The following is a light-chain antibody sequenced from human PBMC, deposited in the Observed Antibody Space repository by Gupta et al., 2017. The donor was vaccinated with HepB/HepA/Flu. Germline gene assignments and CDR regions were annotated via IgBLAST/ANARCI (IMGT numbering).Light chain of an antibody. J-gene: IGKJ2*01. V-gene: IGKV3-11*01. CDR2: DAS. Sequence: EIVLTQSPATLSLHPGERATPSCRASQSGNSYLAWYQQKPGQAPRLLYFDASNGVTVIPAWCGGRGSGTVVTLTSSSLEAEYFAFYCCQQRSYWPHTFGQGTKLEIK. CDR1: QSGNSY. CDR3: QQRSYWPHT.